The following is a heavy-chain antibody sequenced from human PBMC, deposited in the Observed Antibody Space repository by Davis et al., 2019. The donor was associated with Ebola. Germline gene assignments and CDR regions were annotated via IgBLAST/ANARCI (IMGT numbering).Heavy chain of an antibody. J-gene: IGHJ6*04. CDR2: IYSGGST. CDR1: GFTVSSNY. D-gene: IGHD1-1*01. V-gene: IGHV3-53*01. CDR3: AKDRTGINRYYYGMDV. Sequence: GGSLRLSCAASGFTVSSNYMSWVRQAPGKGLEWVSVIYSGGSTYYAASVKGRFTISRDNSKNTLYLQMNSLRAEDTAVYYCAKDRTGINRYYYGMDVWGKGTTVTVSS.